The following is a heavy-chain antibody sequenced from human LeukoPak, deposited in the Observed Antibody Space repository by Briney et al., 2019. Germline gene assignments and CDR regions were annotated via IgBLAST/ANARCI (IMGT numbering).Heavy chain of an antibody. D-gene: IGHD3-3*01. V-gene: IGHV1-69*05. Sequence: SVKVSYKASGGTFSSYAISWVRQAPGQGLEWMGGIIPIFGTANYAQKFQGRVTITTDESTSTAYMELSSLRSEDTAVYYYARDLGYDFWSGYFDYWGQGTLVTVSS. CDR1: GGTFSSYA. CDR3: ARDLGYDFWSGYFDY. J-gene: IGHJ4*02. CDR2: IIPIFGTA.